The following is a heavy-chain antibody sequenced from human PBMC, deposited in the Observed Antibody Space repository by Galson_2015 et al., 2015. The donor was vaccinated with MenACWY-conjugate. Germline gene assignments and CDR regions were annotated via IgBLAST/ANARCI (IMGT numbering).Heavy chain of an antibody. CDR3: VRGFLSRDKWNGLGLDV. D-gene: IGHD1-20*01. Sequence: SLRLSCAASGFTFSNYDMHWVRDARGKGLEWVSGISTGGDTYYSGSVKGRFTISRENAKNSLYLQMDSLRPGDTAIYYCVRGFLSRDKWNGLGLDVWGKGTMVTVSS. CDR2: ISTGGDT. CDR1: GFTFSNYD. J-gene: IGHJ3*01. V-gene: IGHV3-13*01.